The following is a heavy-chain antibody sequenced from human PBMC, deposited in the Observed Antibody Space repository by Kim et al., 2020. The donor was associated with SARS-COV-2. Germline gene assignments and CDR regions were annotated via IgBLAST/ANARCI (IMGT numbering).Heavy chain of an antibody. Sequence: GRFTISRDNSKNTLYLQMNSLRAEDTAVYYCAKDPGNLGTTGTKFSPVDYWGQGTLVTVSS. CDR3: AKDPGNLGTTGTKFSPVDY. V-gene: IGHV3-23*01. D-gene: IGHD1-1*01. J-gene: IGHJ4*02.